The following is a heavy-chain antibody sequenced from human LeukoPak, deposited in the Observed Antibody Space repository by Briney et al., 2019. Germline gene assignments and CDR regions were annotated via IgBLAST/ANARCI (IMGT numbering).Heavy chain of an antibody. J-gene: IGHJ4*02. Sequence: ASVKDSCKASGCIFTTYSIHWGRQAPGQRREWMGWINAGNGNTKYSQKFQDRVTITRDTSASTAYMEVSSLRSEDMAVYYCARGGYDFWSGSPHDYWGQGTLVTVSS. D-gene: IGHD3-3*01. V-gene: IGHV1-3*01. CDR1: GCIFTTYS. CDR2: INAGNGNT. CDR3: ARGGYDFWSGSPHDY.